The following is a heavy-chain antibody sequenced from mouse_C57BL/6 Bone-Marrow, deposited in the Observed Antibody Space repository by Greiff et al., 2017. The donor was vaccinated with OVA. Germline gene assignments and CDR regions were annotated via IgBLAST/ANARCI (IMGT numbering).Heavy chain of an antibody. J-gene: IGHJ1*03. CDR1: GYTFTSYW. Sequence: QVQLQQPGAELVKPGASVKLSCKASGYTFTSYWMHWVKQRPGRGLEWIGRIDPNSGGTKYNEKFKSKATLTVDKPSSTPYMQLSSLTSEDSAVYYCAREYGSSYVISYWCFDVWGTGTTVTVSS. CDR2: IDPNSGGT. V-gene: IGHV1-72*01. D-gene: IGHD1-1*01. CDR3: AREYGSSYVISYWCFDV.